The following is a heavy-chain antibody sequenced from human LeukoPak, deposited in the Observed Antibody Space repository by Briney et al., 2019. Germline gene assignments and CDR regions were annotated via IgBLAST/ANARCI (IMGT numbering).Heavy chain of an antibody. Sequence: SETLSLTCAVYGGSFSGSSWNWIRQPPGKGLEWIGEIHQSGSTKYNPSLTSRVTISVDTSKTQFSLRLSSVTAADTAVYFCASGYGDIDYWGQGTLVTVSS. CDR3: ASGYGDIDY. CDR1: GGSFSGSS. V-gene: IGHV4-34*01. CDR2: IHQSGST. D-gene: IGHD4-17*01. J-gene: IGHJ4*02.